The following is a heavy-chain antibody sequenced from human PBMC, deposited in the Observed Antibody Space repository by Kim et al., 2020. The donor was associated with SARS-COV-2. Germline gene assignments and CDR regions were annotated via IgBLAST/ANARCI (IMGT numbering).Heavy chain of an antibody. CDR2: IYYSGST. CDR1: GGSISSGDYY. J-gene: IGHJ4*02. V-gene: IGHV4-30-4*01. CDR3: ARGPRPTYYYDSSGHDY. Sequence: SETLSLTCTVSGGSISSGDYYWSWIRQPPGKGLEWIGYIYYSGSTYYNLSLKSRVTISVDTSKNQFSLKLSSVTAADTAVYYCARGPRPTYYYDSSGHDYWGQGTLVTVSS. D-gene: IGHD3-22*01.